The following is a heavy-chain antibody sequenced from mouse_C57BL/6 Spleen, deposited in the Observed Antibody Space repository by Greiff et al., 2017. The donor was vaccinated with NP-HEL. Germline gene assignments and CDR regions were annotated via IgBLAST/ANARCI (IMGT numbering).Heavy chain of an antibody. CDR2: ISSGSSTI. CDR3: ARNYYYGSDY. J-gene: IGHJ2*01. D-gene: IGHD1-1*01. V-gene: IGHV5-17*01. Sequence: EVQVVESGGGLVKPGGSLKLSCAASGFTFSDYGMHWVRQAPEKGLEWLAYISSGSSTIYYADTVKGRFTISRDNAKNTLFLQMTSLRSEDTAMYYCARNYYYGSDYWGQGTTLTVSS. CDR1: GFTFSDYG.